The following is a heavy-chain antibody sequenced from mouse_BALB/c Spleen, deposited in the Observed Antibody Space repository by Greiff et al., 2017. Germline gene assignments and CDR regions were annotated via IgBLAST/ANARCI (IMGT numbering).Heavy chain of an antibody. Sequence: EVQLQQSGPGLVKPSQSLSLTCSVTGYSITSGYYWNWIRQFPGNKLEWMGYISYDGSNNYNPSLKNRISITRDTSKNQFFLKLNSVTTEDTATYYCARGEGGLRPWFAYWGQGTLVTVSA. CDR3: ARGEGGLRPWFAY. D-gene: IGHD2-4*01. J-gene: IGHJ3*01. CDR1: GYSITSGYY. V-gene: IGHV3-6*02. CDR2: ISYDGSN.